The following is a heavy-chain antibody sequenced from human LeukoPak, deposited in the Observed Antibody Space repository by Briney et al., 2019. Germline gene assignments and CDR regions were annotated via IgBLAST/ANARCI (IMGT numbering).Heavy chain of an antibody. CDR3: VRYTSPNWFDP. CDR2: IYYTGST. D-gene: IGHD2-2*01. Sequence: SETLSLTCTVSGGSISSSAYYWGWVRQPPGKGLELIGSIYYTGSTYYNPSLKSRVTISVDTSRNHFSLRLNSVTAADTAIYYCVRYTSPNWFDPWGLGTLVTVSS. V-gene: IGHV4-39*02. J-gene: IGHJ5*02. CDR1: GGSISSSAYY.